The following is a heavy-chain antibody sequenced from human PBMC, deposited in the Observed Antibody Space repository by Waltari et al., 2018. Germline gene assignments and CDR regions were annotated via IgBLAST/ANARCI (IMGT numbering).Heavy chain of an antibody. CDR1: GGTLSSYT. CDR2: IIPSLGIA. J-gene: IGHJ4*02. Sequence: QVQLVQSGAEVKKPGSSVKVACKASGGTLSSYTISWVRQAPGQGLEWMGRIIPSLGIANYAQKCQGRVTITADKSTSTAYMELSSLRSEDTAVYYCARVYSSGWYFDYWGQGTLVTVSS. D-gene: IGHD6-19*01. V-gene: IGHV1-69*02. CDR3: ARVYSSGWYFDY.